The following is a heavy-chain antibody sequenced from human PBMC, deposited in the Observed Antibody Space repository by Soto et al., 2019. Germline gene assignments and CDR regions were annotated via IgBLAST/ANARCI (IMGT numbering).Heavy chain of an antibody. CDR1: GYTFTSYA. V-gene: IGHV1-3*01. J-gene: IGHJ6*02. D-gene: IGHD3-22*01. Sequence: ASVKVSCKASGYTFTSYAMHWLRQSPGQRLEWMGWINAGNGNTKYSQKFQGRVTITRDTSASTAYMELSSLRSEDTAVYYCARGGYDSSPGTSPDYYYYGMDVWGQGTTVTVSS. CDR3: ARGGYDSSPGTSPDYYYYGMDV. CDR2: INAGNGNT.